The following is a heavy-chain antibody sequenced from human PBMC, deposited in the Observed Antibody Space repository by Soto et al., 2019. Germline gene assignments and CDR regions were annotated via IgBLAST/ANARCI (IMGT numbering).Heavy chain of an antibody. D-gene: IGHD3-22*01. Sequence: SVKVSCKASGGTFSSYAISWVRQAPGQGLEWMGGIIPIFGTANYAQKFQGRVTITADESTSTAYMELSSLRSEDTAVYYCARAGELDSSGYYRRYFDYWGQGTLVTVSS. CDR1: GGTFSSYA. CDR3: ARAGELDSSGYYRRYFDY. V-gene: IGHV1-69*13. CDR2: IIPIFGTA. J-gene: IGHJ4*02.